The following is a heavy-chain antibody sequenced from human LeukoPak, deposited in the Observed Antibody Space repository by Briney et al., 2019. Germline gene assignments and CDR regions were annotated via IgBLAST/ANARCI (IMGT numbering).Heavy chain of an antibody. CDR2: INQDGREK. J-gene: IGHJ4*02. CDR3: ARDRSGGGCYSFYY. CDR1: GFTFSSYW. D-gene: IGHD2-15*01. Sequence: GGSLRLSCAASGFTFSSYWMSWVRQAPGKGLEWVANINQDGREKYYVDSVRGRFTISRDNAKNSLYLQMSGLRAEDTAVYYCARDRSGGGCYSFYYWGQGSLVTVS. V-gene: IGHV3-7*01.